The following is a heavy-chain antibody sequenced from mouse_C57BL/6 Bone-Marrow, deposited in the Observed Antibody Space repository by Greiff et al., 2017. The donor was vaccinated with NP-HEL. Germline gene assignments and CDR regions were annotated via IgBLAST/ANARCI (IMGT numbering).Heavy chain of an antibody. V-gene: IGHV1-82*01. Sequence: QVQLQQSGPELVKPGASVKISCKASGYAFSSSWMNWVKQRPGKGLEWIGRIYPGDGDTNYNGKFKGKATLTADKSSSTAYMQLSSLTSEDSAVYFCARGRFITTVVDYWGQGTTLTVSS. J-gene: IGHJ2*01. CDR3: ARGRFITTVVDY. CDR1: GYAFSSSW. D-gene: IGHD1-1*01. CDR2: IYPGDGDT.